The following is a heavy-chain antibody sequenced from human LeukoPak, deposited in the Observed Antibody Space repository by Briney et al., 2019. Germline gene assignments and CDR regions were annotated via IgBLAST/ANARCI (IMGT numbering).Heavy chain of an antibody. CDR2: INWNGIST. V-gene: IGHV3-20*04. CDR1: GFSFENHG. Sequence: PGGSLRLSCAASGFSFENHGMSWVRQAPGKGLEWVSGINWNGISTTYADSVKGRFTISRDNAKNSLFLLMNSLRAEDTAFYYCARAIEYCSGGSCLLDSWRQGTLVTVSS. J-gene: IGHJ4*02. CDR3: ARAIEYCSGGSCLLDS. D-gene: IGHD2-15*01.